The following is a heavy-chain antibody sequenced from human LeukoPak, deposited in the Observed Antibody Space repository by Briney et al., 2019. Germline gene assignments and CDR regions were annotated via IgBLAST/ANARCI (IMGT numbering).Heavy chain of an antibody. CDR3: ARDDGSGWYFDY. Sequence: PGGSLRLSCAASGFTFSSYWMSWVRQHPGKGLEWVANINQDGSEKYYVDSVKGRFTISRDNAKNSLYLQMNSLRAEDTAVYYCARDDGSGWYFDYWGQGTLVTVSS. J-gene: IGHJ4*02. CDR2: INQDGSEK. D-gene: IGHD6-19*01. V-gene: IGHV3-7*03. CDR1: GFTFSSYW.